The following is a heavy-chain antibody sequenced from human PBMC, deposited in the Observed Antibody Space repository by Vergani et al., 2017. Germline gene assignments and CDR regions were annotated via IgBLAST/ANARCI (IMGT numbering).Heavy chain of an antibody. D-gene: IGHD5-18*01. V-gene: IGHV4-61*01. Sequence: QLQLQESGPGLVKPSETLSLTCTVSGGSISSSSYYWSWIRQPPGKGLEWIGYIYYSGSTNYNPSLKSRVTISVDTSKNQFSLKLSSVTAADTAVYYCARVSPLVDTAMVTENYFDYWGQGTLVTVSS. CDR2: IYYSGST. CDR1: GGSISSSSYY. CDR3: ARVSPLVDTAMVTENYFDY. J-gene: IGHJ4*02.